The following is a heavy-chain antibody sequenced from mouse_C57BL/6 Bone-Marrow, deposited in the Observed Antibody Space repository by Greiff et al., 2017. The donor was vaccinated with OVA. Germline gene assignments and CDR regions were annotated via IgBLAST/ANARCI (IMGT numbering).Heavy chain of an antibody. CDR2: FYPGSGSI. J-gene: IGHJ3*01. Sequence: VKLMESGAELVKPGASVKLSCKASGYTFTEYTIHWVKQRSGQGLEWIGWFYPGSGSIKYNEKFKDKATLTVDKPSSTAYMQLSSLTSEDSAVYYCARGGYYYGSSYLFAYWGQGTLVTVSA. CDR1: GYTFTEYT. D-gene: IGHD1-1*01. CDR3: ARGGYYYGSSYLFAY. V-gene: IGHV1-62-2*01.